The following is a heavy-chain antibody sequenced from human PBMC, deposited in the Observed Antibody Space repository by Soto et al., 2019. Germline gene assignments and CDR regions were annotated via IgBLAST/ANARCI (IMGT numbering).Heavy chain of an antibody. CDR1: GGSISSYY. CDR2: IYYSGST. D-gene: IGHD2-2*01. Sequence: PSETLSLTCTVSGGSISSYYWSWIRQPPGKGLEWIGYIYYSGSTNYNPSLKSRVTISVDTSKNQFSLKLSSVTAADTAVYYCARLGYDCSSTSCYYYYYYMDVWGKGTTVTVSS. CDR3: ARLGYDCSSTSCYYYYYYMDV. V-gene: IGHV4-59*08. J-gene: IGHJ6*03.